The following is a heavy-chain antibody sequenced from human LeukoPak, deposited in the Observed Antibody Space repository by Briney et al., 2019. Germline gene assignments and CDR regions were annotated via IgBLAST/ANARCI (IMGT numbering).Heavy chain of an antibody. CDR2: ITVNNGYT. CDR3: ARDQEAFDY. Sequence: ASVKVSCKAAGYTFTSHGFIWLRQAPGQGLEWMGWITVNNGYTKYAQELQGRVTMTTDTSTSTVHMELSGLRSEDTAVYYCARDQEAFDYWGQGTLVTVSS. CDR1: GYTFTSHG. V-gene: IGHV1-18*01. J-gene: IGHJ4*02.